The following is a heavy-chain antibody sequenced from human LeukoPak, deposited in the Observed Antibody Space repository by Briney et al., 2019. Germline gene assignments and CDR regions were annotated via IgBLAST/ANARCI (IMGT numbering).Heavy chain of an antibody. V-gene: IGHV1-69*04. CDR2: IIPILGIA. CDR3: ARGGSLVGTTPHDTFDI. CDR1: GGTFSSYA. J-gene: IGHJ3*02. Sequence: SVKVSCKASGGTFSSYAISWVRQAPGQGLEWMGRIIPILGIANYAQKFQGRVTITADKSTSTAYMELSSLRSEDTAVYYCARGGSLVGTTPHDTFDIWGQGTVVTVS. D-gene: IGHD1-26*01.